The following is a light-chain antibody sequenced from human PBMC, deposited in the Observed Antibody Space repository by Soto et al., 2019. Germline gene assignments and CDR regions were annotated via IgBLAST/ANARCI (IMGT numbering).Light chain of an antibody. Sequence: QSVLTQPASVSGSPGQSITISCTGTSSDVGSYNLVSWYQQHPGKAPKLIIYEVTKRPSGISNRFSGSKSGNTASLTMSGLQAADEADYYCSSYASSNTVVFGGGTKLTVL. V-gene: IGLV2-23*02. CDR2: EVT. CDR1: SSDVGSYNL. J-gene: IGLJ2*01. CDR3: SSYASSNTVV.